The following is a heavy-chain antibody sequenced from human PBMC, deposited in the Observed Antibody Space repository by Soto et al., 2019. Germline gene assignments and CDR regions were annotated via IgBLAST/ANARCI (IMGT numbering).Heavy chain of an antibody. CDR3: ARGRYGDY. CDR1: GYDFTTYG. Sequence: QVHLVQSGAEVKKLGASVKVSCKGSGYDFTTYGITWVRQAPGQGLEWMAWISAHNGNTDYAQKLQGRVTVTRDTSTSTAYMERRSLRADDTAMYYCARGRYGDYWGQRDLVTVSS. D-gene: IGHD1-1*01. V-gene: IGHV1-18*01. CDR2: ISAHNGNT. J-gene: IGHJ4*02.